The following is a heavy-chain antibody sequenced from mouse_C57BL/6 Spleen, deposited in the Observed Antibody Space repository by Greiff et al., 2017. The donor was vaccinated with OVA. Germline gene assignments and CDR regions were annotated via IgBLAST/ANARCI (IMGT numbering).Heavy chain of an antibody. J-gene: IGHJ3*01. CDR3: TRGSDYDEGAWFAY. D-gene: IGHD2-4*01. V-gene: IGHV5-9-1*02. Sequence: EVQLVESGEGLVKPGGSLKLSCAASGFTFSSYAMSWVRQTPEKRLEWVAYISSGGDYIYYADTVKGRFTISRDNARNTLYLQMSSLKSEDTAMYYCTRGSDYDEGAWFAYWGQGTLVTVSA. CDR1: GFTFSSYA. CDR2: ISSGGDYI.